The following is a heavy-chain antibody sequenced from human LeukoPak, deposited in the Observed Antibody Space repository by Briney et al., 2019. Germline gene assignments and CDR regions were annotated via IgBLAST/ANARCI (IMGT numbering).Heavy chain of an antibody. J-gene: IGHJ5*02. D-gene: IGHD3-3*01. CDR3: ARHWYYDFWSGPTNNWFDP. V-gene: IGHV4-59*08. Sequence: SETLSLTCTVSGGSISSYYWSWIRRPPGKGLEWIGYIYYSGSTNYNPSLKSRVTISVDTSKNQFSLKLSSVTAADTAVYYCARHWYYDFWSGPTNNWFDPWGQGTLVTVSS. CDR1: GGSISSYY. CDR2: IYYSGST.